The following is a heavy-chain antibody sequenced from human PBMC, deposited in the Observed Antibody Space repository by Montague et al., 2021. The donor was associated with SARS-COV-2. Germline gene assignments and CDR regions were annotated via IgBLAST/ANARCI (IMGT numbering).Heavy chain of an antibody. CDR1: GFSLSTSGLC. CDR3: ARMSAGATIAFDY. D-gene: IGHD1-26*01. V-gene: IGHV2-70*11. CDR2: IDWDEDK. Sequence: PALVKPTQTLTLTCTFSGFSLSTSGLCVSWIRQPPGKALEWLARIDWDEDKYYSTSLKTRLTISKDTSKNQVVLTMTNMDPVDTATYYCARMSAGATIAFDYWGQGTLVTVSS. J-gene: IGHJ4*02.